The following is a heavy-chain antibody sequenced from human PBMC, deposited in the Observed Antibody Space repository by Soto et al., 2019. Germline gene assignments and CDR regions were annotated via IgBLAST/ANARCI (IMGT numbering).Heavy chain of an antibody. J-gene: IGHJ4*02. CDR2: IYHSGST. V-gene: IGHV4-38-2*02. CDR3: ARDLSEDPLRYFDY. D-gene: IGHD1-26*01. Sequence: KPSETLSLTCAVSGYSISSGYYWGWIRQPPGKGLEWIGSIYHSGSTYYNPSLKSRVTISVDTSKNQFSLKLSSVTAADTAVYYCARDLSEDPLRYFDYWGQGTLVTVSS. CDR1: GYSISSGYY.